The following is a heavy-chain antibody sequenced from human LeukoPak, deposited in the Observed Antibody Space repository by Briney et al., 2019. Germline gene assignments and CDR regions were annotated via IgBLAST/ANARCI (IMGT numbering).Heavy chain of an antibody. Sequence: PSQTLSLTCTVSGGSISSGGYYWSWIRQHPGKGLKWIGYIYYSGSTYYNPSLKSRVTISVDTSKNQFSLKLSSVTAADTAVYYCARYYYDSSGYYYFDYWGQGTLVTVSS. V-gene: IGHV4-31*03. CDR2: IYYSGST. D-gene: IGHD3-22*01. CDR3: ARYYYDSSGYYYFDY. CDR1: GGSISSGGYY. J-gene: IGHJ4*02.